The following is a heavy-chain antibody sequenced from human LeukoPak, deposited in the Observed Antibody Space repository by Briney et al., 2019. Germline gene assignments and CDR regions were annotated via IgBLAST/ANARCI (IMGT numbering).Heavy chain of an antibody. V-gene: IGHV3-13*03. CDR3: ARESDYYDSSGYYRFDY. CDR1: GFTFSSYD. CDR2: IGTAGDT. J-gene: IGHJ4*02. D-gene: IGHD3-22*01. Sequence: GSLRLSCAACGFTFSSYDMHWVRQATGKGLEWVSAIGTAGDTFYQGVVKGQFTISRDNAKNSLSLQMNGLRAADTAVYYCARESDYYDSSGYYRFDYWGQGTLVTVSS.